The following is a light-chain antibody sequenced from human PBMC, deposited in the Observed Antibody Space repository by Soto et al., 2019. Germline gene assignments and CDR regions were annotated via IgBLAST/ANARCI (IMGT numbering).Light chain of an antibody. CDR3: CSYAGTYTLL. Sequence: QSVLTQPASVSGSPGQSITISCTGTSNDVGGYNYVSWYQQHPGKAPKLLIYGVIDRPSGVSNRFSGSKSGNAASLTISGLQAEDEGDYYCCSYAGTYTLLFGGGTKVTVL. J-gene: IGLJ2*01. CDR1: SNDVGGYNY. CDR2: GVI. V-gene: IGLV2-14*03.